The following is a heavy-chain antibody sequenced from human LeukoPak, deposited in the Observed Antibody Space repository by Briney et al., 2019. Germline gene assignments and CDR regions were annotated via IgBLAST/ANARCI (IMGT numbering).Heavy chain of an antibody. CDR2: INHSGST. CDR3: ATSIAVAGTHYYGMDV. D-gene: IGHD6-19*01. Sequence: SETLSLTCAVYGGSFSGYYWSWIRQPPGKGLERIGEINHSGSTNYNPSLKSRVTISVDTSKNQFSLKLSSVTAADTAVYYCATSIAVAGTHYYGMDVWGQGTTVTVSS. CDR1: GGSFSGYY. V-gene: IGHV4-34*01. J-gene: IGHJ6*02.